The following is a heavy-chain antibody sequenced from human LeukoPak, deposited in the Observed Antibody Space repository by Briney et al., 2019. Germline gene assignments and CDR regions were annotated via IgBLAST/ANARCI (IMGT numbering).Heavy chain of an antibody. CDR1: GYTFTSYG. V-gene: IGHV1-18*01. D-gene: IGHD1-26*01. CDR3: ARDHIVGATTSVYFQH. Sequence: ASVKVSCKASGYTFTSYGISWVRQAPGQGLEWMGWISAYNGKTNYAQKVQGRVTMTTDISTSTAYMELRSLRSDDTAVYYCARDHIVGATTSVYFQHWGQGTLVTVSS. J-gene: IGHJ1*01. CDR2: ISAYNGKT.